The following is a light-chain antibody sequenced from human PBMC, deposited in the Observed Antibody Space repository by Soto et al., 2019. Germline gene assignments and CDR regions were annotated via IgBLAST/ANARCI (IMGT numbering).Light chain of an antibody. CDR2: GAS. Sequence: EIVLTQSPGTLSLSPGERATLSCRASQSVSRNYLAWYQQKRGQAPRLLIYGASSRATGIPDRFSGSGSGTDLPLYISRLEPEDFAMYYCHQYGRAPYTFGQGTKLEIK. V-gene: IGKV3-20*01. CDR3: HQYGRAPYT. CDR1: QSVSRNY. J-gene: IGKJ2*01.